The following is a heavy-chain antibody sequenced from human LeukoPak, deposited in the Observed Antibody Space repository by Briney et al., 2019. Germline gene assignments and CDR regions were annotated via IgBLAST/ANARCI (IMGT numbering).Heavy chain of an antibody. J-gene: IGHJ4*02. CDR1: GGSFSGYY. D-gene: IGHD3-10*01. CDR2: INHSGST. V-gene: IGHV4-34*01. Sequence: SETLSLTCAVYGGSFSGYYWSWIRQPPGKGLEWIGEINHSGSTNYNPSLKSRVTISVDTSKNQFSLKQSSVTAADTAVYYCARGRYYKFWGQGTLVTVSS. CDR3: ARGRYYKF.